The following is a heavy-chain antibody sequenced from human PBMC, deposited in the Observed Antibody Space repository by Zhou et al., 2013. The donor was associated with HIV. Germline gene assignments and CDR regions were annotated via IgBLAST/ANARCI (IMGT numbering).Heavy chain of an antibody. Sequence: QGQLVQSGTEVKNPGASVKVSCKASGYSLSAYYMHWVRQAPGQGLEWMGWLHPSNGDTKYAPSFQGRVTMTLDTSINTAYMELNRLRSDDTALYYCARLGPPCSTDTCYYHFDYWGQGTLVTVSS. J-gene: IGHJ4*02. CDR2: LHPSNGDT. CDR3: ARLGPPCSTDTCYYHFDY. V-gene: IGHV1-2*02. CDR1: GYSLSAYY. D-gene: IGHD2-2*01.